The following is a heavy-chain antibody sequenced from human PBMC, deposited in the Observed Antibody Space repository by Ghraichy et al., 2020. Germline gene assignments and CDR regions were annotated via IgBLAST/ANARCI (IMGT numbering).Heavy chain of an antibody. D-gene: IGHD6-13*01. Sequence: SQTLSLTCAVYGGSFSGYYWSWIRHSPGKGLEWIGEINHSGSTDYNPSLKSRVTISVDTSKNEVSLKLSSVTAADTAVYYCARGPTLAAGGTWYFDLWGRGTLVTVSS. CDR1: GGSFSGYY. CDR2: INHSGST. J-gene: IGHJ2*01. CDR3: ARGPTLAAGGTWYFDL. V-gene: IGHV4-34*01.